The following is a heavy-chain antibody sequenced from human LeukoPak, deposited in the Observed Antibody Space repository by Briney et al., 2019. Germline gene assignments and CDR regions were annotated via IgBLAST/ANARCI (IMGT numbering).Heavy chain of an antibody. V-gene: IGHV3-33*06. Sequence: GRSLRLSCAASGFTFSSYGMHWVRQAPGKGLEGVAVIWYDGSNKYYADSVKGRFTISRDNSKNTLYLQMNSLRAEDTAVYYCAKEGVRITMVRGVIPTTNYYGMDVWGKGTTVTVSS. CDR2: IWYDGSNK. J-gene: IGHJ6*04. D-gene: IGHD3-10*01. CDR1: GFTFSSYG. CDR3: AKEGVRITMVRGVIPTTNYYGMDV.